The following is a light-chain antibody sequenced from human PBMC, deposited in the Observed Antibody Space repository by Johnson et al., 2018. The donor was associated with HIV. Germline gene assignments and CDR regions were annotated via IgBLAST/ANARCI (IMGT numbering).Light chain of an antibody. J-gene: IGLJ1*01. V-gene: IGLV1-51*02. Sequence: QSVLTQSPSVSAAPGQKVTISCSGSSSNIGNNYVSWYQQLPGTAPKLLIYENNKRPSGIPDRFSGSKSGTSATLGITGLQTGDEADYYCGTWDNSLNTGGGFGAGTKVTVL. CDR3: GTWDNSLNTGGG. CDR1: SSNIGNNY. CDR2: ENN.